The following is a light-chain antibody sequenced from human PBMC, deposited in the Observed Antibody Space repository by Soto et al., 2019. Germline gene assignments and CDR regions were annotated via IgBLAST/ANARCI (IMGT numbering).Light chain of an antibody. CDR3: NSYTSSSTYV. CDR2: DVT. Sequence: ALTQPSSVSGSPGQSITISCTGTSSDVGGFNYVSWYQQHPGKAPKLMIYDVTNRPSGVSYRFSGSKSGNTASLTISGLQAEDEADYYCNSYTSSSTYVFGTGTKLTVL. V-gene: IGLV2-14*03. CDR1: SSDVGGFNY. J-gene: IGLJ1*01.